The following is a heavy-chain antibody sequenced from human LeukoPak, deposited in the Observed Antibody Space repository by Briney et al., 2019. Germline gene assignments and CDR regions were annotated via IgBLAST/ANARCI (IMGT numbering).Heavy chain of an antibody. Sequence: ASVKVSCKASGGTFSSYAISWVRQAPGQGLEWMGGIIPISGTANYAQKFQGRVTITADESTSTAYMELSSLRSEDTAVYYCAFYGSGSQIGKFDYWGQGTLVTVSS. CDR2: IIPISGTA. V-gene: IGHV1-69*13. CDR3: AFYGSGSQIGKFDY. D-gene: IGHD3-10*01. J-gene: IGHJ4*02. CDR1: GGTFSSYA.